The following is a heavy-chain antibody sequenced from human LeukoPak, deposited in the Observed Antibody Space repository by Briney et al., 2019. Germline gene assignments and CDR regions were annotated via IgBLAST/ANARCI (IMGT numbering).Heavy chain of an antibody. V-gene: IGHV1-46*03. CDR1: GYTFTSYY. CDR3: ARGGAMVYANNWFDP. Sequence: ASVKVSCKASGYTFTSYYMHWVRQAPGQGLEWMGIINPSGGSTSYAQKFQGRVTMTRDTSTSTVYMELSSLRSEDTTVYYCARGGAMVYANNWFDPWGQGTLVTVSS. J-gene: IGHJ5*02. CDR2: INPSGGST. D-gene: IGHD2-8*01.